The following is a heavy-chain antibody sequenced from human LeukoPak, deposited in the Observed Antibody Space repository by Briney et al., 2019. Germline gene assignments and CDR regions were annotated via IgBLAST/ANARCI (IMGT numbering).Heavy chain of an antibody. CDR1: GGSISSYY. CDR2: IYTSGST. CDR3: ARGPHRDWNYVFDY. V-gene: IGHV4-4*07. J-gene: IGHJ4*02. Sequence: SETLSLTCTDSGGSISSYYWSWIRQPAGKGLEWIGRIYTSGSTNYNPSLKSRVTMSVDTSKNQFSLKLSSVTAADTAVYYCARGPHRDWNYVFDYWGQGTLVTVSS. D-gene: IGHD1-7*01.